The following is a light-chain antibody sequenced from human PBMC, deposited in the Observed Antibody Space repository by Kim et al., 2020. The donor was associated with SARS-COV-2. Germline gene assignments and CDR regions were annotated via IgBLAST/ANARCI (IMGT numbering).Light chain of an antibody. J-gene: IGLJ2*01. CDR2: EVS. CDR1: SSDVGSYNL. Sequence: QSALTQPASVSGSPGQSITISCTGTSSDVGSYNLVSWYQQHPGKAPKVMIYEVSKRPSGVSNRFSGSKSGNTASLTISGLQAEDEADYYCCSYAGSSTPVVFGGGTKLTVL. V-gene: IGLV2-23*02. CDR3: CSYAGSSTPVV.